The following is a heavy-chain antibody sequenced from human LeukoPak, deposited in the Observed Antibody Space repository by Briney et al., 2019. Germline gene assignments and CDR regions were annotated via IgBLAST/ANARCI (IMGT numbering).Heavy chain of an antibody. V-gene: IGHV1-2*02. J-gene: IGHJ4*02. D-gene: IGHD5-12*01. CDR3: AREYSGYDAIDY. CDR2: INPNSGGT. CDR1: GYTFTGYH. Sequence: VASVKVSCKASGYTFTGYHMHWVRQAPGQGLEWMGWINPNSGGTNYAQKFQGRVTMTRDTSISTAYIELSRLRSDDTAVYYCAREYSGYDAIDYWGQGTLVTVSS.